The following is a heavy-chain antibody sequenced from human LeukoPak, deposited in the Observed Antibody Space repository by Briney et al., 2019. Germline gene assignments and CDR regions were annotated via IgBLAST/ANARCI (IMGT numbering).Heavy chain of an antibody. V-gene: IGHV3-30-3*01. D-gene: IGHD6-13*01. J-gene: IGHJ4*02. Sequence: PGGSLRLSCAASGLTFSSYAMSWVRQAPGKGLEWVAVISYDGSNKYYADSVKGRFTISRDNSKNTLYLQMNSLRAEDTAVYYCARDMTRFSSSVAFDYWGQGTLVTVSS. CDR1: GLTFSSYA. CDR3: ARDMTRFSSSVAFDY. CDR2: ISYDGSNK.